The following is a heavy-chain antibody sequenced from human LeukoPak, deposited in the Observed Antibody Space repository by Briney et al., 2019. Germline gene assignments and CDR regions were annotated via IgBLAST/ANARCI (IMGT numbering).Heavy chain of an antibody. CDR2: IYSGGRT. Sequence: GGSLRLSCAASGFTVSSNYMTWVRQAPGKGLEWVSVIYSGGRTYYADSVKGRFTISRDNSKNTLYLQMDSLRAEDTGVYYCARSNQADDYWGQGTPVTVSS. D-gene: IGHD1-14*01. V-gene: IGHV3-53*01. J-gene: IGHJ4*02. CDR3: ARSNQADDY. CDR1: GFTVSSNY.